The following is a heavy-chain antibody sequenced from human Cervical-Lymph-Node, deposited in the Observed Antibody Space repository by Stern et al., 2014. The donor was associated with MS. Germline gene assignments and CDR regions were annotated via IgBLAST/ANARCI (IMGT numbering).Heavy chain of an antibody. CDR1: GFTFDDYA. J-gene: IGHJ6*02. Sequence: EVQLEESGGGLVQPGRSLRLSCAASGFTFDDYAMHWVRQAPGKGLEWVSGISWNSGSIGYADSVKGRFTISRDNAKNSLYLQMNSLRAEDTALYYCAKDIQGMVVAGQGPPYYYYGMDVWGQGTTVTVSS. V-gene: IGHV3-9*01. CDR2: ISWNSGSI. CDR3: AKDIQGMVVAGQGPPYYYYGMDV. D-gene: IGHD2-15*01.